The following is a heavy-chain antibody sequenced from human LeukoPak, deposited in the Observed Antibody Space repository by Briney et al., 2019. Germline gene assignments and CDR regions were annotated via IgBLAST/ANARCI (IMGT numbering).Heavy chain of an antibody. Sequence: SVKVSCKASGGTFSSYAISWVRQAPGQGLEWMGGIIPIFGTANYAQKFQGRVTITADESTSTAYMELSSLRSEDTAVYYCARSCDYRDAFDIWGQGTMVTVSS. D-gene: IGHD4-17*01. CDR1: GGTFSSYA. CDR2: IIPIFGTA. J-gene: IGHJ3*02. V-gene: IGHV1-69*01. CDR3: ARSCDYRDAFDI.